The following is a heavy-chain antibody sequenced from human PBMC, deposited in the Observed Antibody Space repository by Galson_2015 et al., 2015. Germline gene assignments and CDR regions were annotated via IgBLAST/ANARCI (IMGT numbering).Heavy chain of an antibody. Sequence: SLRLSCAASGFTFSSYGMHWVRQAPGKGLEWVAVISYDGSNKYYADSVKGRFTISRDNSKNTLYLQMNSLRAEDTAVYYCAKDLGVVPAAMGSNYYYYGMDVWGQGTTVTVSS. V-gene: IGHV3-30*18. CDR3: AKDLGVVPAAMGSNYYYYGMDV. J-gene: IGHJ6*02. D-gene: IGHD2-2*01. CDR2: ISYDGSNK. CDR1: GFTFSSYG.